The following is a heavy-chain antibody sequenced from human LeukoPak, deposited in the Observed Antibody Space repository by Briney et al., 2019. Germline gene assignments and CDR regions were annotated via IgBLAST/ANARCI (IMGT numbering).Heavy chain of an antibody. Sequence: ASVKVSCKPSGYTFSKHDISWVRQAPGQGLEWMGWISAYNGNTNYVQKFRGRVTMTTDTSTNTAYLELRRLRSDDTAVYYCARIGAYDVLTGFYEYNWFDPWGQGTLVTVSS. CDR3: ARIGAYDVLTGFYEYNWFDP. V-gene: IGHV1-18*01. J-gene: IGHJ5*02. CDR1: GYTFSKHD. CDR2: ISAYNGNT. D-gene: IGHD3-9*01.